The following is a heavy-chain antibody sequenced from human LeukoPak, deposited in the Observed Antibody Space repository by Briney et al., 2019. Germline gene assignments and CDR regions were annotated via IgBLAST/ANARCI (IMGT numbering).Heavy chain of an antibody. CDR3: ARGGGLQQLVLHGIDY. V-gene: IGHV4-39*07. J-gene: IGHJ4*02. D-gene: IGHD6-13*01. CDR2: IYYSGST. Sequence: PSETLSLTCTVSGGSISSSSYYWGWIRQPPGKGLEWIGSIYYSGSTYYNPSLKSRVTISVDTSKNQFSLKLSSVTAADTAVYYCARGGGLQQLVLHGIDYWGQGTLVTVSS. CDR1: GGSISSSSYY.